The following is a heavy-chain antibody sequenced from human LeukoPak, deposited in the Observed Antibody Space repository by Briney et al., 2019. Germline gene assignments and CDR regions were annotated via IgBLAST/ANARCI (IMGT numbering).Heavy chain of an antibody. J-gene: IGHJ4*02. Sequence: GGSLRLSCAASGFSFSSNAMSWVRQTPGKGLEWVGRITSKGDGGTTHYAAPVKGRFIISRDDSKGTLYLQLNSLRTDDTAVYYCLAQYYFDYWGRGTLVTVSS. D-gene: IGHD5-24*01. CDR3: LAQYYFDY. V-gene: IGHV3-15*01. CDR2: ITSKGDGGTT. CDR1: GFSFSSNA.